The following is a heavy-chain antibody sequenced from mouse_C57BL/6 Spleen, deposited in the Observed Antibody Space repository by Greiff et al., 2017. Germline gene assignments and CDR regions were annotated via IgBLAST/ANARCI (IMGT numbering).Heavy chain of an antibody. V-gene: IGHV10-1*01. CDR2: IRSKSNNYAT. D-gene: IGHD4-1*01. CDR3: VRQAGSHYFDY. Sequence: EVKLVESGGGLVQPKGSLKLSCAASGFSFNTYAMNWVRQAPGKGLEWVARIRSKSNNYATYYADSVKDRFTISRDDSESMLYLQMNNLKTEDTAMYYCVRQAGSHYFDYWGQGTTLTVSS. CDR1: GFSFNTYA. J-gene: IGHJ2*01.